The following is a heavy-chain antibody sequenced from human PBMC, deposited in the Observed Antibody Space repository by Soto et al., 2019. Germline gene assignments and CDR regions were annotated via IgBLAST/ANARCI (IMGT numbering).Heavy chain of an antibody. D-gene: IGHD2-8*01. CDR1: GGSFSGYY. V-gene: IGHV4-34*01. CDR3: ARGYIVLMVYAPLAWFDP. CDR2: INHSGST. J-gene: IGHJ5*02. Sequence: ETLSLTCAVYGGSFSGYYWSWIRQPPGKGLEWIGEINHSGSTNYNPSLKSRVTISVDTSKNQFSLKLSSVTAADTAVYYCARGYIVLMVYAPLAWFDPWGQGTLVTVS.